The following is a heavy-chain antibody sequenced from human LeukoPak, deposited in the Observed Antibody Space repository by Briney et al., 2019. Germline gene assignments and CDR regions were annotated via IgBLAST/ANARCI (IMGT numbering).Heavy chain of an antibody. J-gene: IGHJ4*02. V-gene: IGHV3-23*01. CDR1: EFTFTSYA. CDR3: AKGPRYSTGWYLSY. CDR2: ISGSGDST. D-gene: IGHD6-19*01. Sequence: GSLRLSCAASEFTFTSYAMSWVRQAPGKGLEWVSAISGSGDSTYYADSVKGRFTISRDNSKNTLYLQMNSLRVEDTAVYYCAKGPRYSTGWYLSYWGQGTLVTVSS.